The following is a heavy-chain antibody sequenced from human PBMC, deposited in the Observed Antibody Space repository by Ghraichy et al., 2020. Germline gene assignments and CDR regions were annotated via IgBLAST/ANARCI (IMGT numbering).Heavy chain of an antibody. V-gene: IGHV3-33*01. CDR1: GFTFRSYG. CDR3: VRDGPNYDLDY. D-gene: IGHD3-3*01. CDR2: ISSGGRNK. J-gene: IGHJ4*02. Sequence: RLSCAASGFTFRSYGMQWVRQAPGKGLEWVALISSGGRNKYYADSVEGRFTISRDDSKNTLSLQVNSLGAEDTAVYYCVRDGPNYDLDYWGQGTLVTVSS.